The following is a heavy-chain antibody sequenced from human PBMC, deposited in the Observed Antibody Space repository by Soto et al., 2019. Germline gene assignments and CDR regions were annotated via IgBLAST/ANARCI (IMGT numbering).Heavy chain of an antibody. CDR3: ARDLRDIVVVPAARPYYYYYMDV. CDR2: ISAYNGNT. CDR1: GYTFTSYG. D-gene: IGHD2-2*01. Sequence: GASVKVSCKASGYTFTSYGISLVGQATGKGLEWMGWISAYNGNTNYAQKLQGRVTMTTDTSTSTAYMELRSLRSDDTAVYYCARDLRDIVVVPAARPYYYYYMDVWGKGTTVTVSS. J-gene: IGHJ6*03. V-gene: IGHV1-18*01.